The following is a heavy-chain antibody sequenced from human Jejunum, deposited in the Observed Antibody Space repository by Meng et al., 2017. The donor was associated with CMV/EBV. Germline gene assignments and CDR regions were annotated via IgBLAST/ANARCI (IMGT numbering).Heavy chain of an antibody. CDR2: IKQDGSER. CDR3: ATGDCTSASCSGWGAFDI. Sequence: YWMNWVRQAPGGGLEWVANIKQDGSERYYEGSVKGRFTISRDNAKNSIYLQMRSLRADDTALYYCATGDCTSASCSGWGAFDIWGQGTLVTVSS. V-gene: IGHV3-7*01. CDR1: YW. D-gene: IGHD2-2*01. J-gene: IGHJ3*02.